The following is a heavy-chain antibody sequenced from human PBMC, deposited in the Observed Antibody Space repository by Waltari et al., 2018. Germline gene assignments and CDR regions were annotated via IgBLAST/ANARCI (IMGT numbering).Heavy chain of an antibody. Sequence: QVQLVQSGAEGKKPGASVKVSCKGSKFKFSTYSFTWARQVPGQGLEWMGWISAYNGDTKYSMKLQGRVSMTTDTSTSTAYMELRSLTSDDTAVYYCARSLFGVINHYFYGVDIWGQGTTVTVSS. CDR3: ARSLFGVINHYFYGVDI. D-gene: IGHD3-3*01. V-gene: IGHV1-18*01. J-gene: IGHJ6*02. CDR2: ISAYNGDT. CDR1: KFKFSTYS.